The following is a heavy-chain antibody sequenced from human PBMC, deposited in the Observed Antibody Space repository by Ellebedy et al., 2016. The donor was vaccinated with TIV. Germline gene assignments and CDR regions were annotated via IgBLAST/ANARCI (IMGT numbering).Heavy chain of an antibody. CDR2: IIPIFGTA. D-gene: IGHD3-10*01. Sequence: SVKVSXXASGGTFSSYAISWVRQPPGQGLEWVGGIIPIFGTANYAQKFQGRVTITADKSTSTAYMELSSLRSEDTAVYYCASGPYYYGSGSYYNNHYYYYGMDVWGQGTTVTVSS. V-gene: IGHV1-69*06. CDR3: ASGPYYYGSGSYYNNHYYYYGMDV. J-gene: IGHJ6*02. CDR1: GGTFSSYA.